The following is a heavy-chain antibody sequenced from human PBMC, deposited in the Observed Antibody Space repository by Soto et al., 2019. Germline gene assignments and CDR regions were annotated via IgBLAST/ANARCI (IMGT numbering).Heavy chain of an antibody. CDR1: GYTFTSYG. J-gene: IGHJ5*02. Sequence: QVQLVQSGAEVKKPGASVKVSCKASGYTFTSYGISWVRQAPGQGLEWMGWISAYNGNTNYAQKLQGRVTMTTDTSTSKAYMELRSLRSDDTAVSYFARAHKKKSGDYGSGWFDPWGQGTLVTVSS. CDR2: ISAYNGNT. V-gene: IGHV1-18*01. CDR3: ARAHKKKSGDYGSGWFDP. D-gene: IGHD4-17*01.